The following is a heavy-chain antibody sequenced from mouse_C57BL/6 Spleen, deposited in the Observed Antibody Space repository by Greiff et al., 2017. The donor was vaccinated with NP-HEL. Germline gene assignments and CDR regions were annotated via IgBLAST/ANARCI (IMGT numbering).Heavy chain of an antibody. J-gene: IGHJ2*01. V-gene: IGHV1-80*01. Sequence: QVTLKESGAELVKPGASVKISCKASGYAFSSYWMNWVKQRPGKGLEWIGQIYPGDGDTNYNGKFKGKATLTADKSSSTAYMQLSSLTSEDSAVYFCAREGDGGPYYFDYWGQGTTLTVSS. CDR2: IYPGDGDT. CDR1: GYAFSSYW. D-gene: IGHD2-3*01. CDR3: AREGDGGPYYFDY.